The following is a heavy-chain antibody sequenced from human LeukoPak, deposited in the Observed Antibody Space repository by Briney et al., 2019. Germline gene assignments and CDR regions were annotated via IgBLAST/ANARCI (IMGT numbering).Heavy chain of an antibody. CDR1: GYTFTGYY. Sequence: ASVKVSCKASGYTFTGYYMHWVRQAPGQGLEGMGWINPNSGGTNYAQKFQGRVTMPRDTSIRTAYMELSRLRSDDTAVYYCARDLTRIAVAGTRSDLGYWGQGTLVTVSS. CDR3: ARDLTRIAVAGTRSDLGY. D-gene: IGHD6-19*01. CDR2: INPNSGGT. J-gene: IGHJ4*02. V-gene: IGHV1-2*02.